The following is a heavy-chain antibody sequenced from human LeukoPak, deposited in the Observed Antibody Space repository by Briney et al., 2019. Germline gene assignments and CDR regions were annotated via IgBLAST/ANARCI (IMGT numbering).Heavy chain of an antibody. J-gene: IGHJ4*02. V-gene: IGHV1-18*01. CDR3: ARDNPIAAAGTLDY. CDR1: GYTFTSYG. Sequence: ASVKVSCKASGYTFTSYGISWVRQAPGQGLEWMGWISAYNGNTNYAQKLQGRVTMTTDTSTSTAYMELRRLRSDDTAVYYCARDNPIAAAGTLDYWGQGTLVTVSS. CDR2: ISAYNGNT. D-gene: IGHD6-13*01.